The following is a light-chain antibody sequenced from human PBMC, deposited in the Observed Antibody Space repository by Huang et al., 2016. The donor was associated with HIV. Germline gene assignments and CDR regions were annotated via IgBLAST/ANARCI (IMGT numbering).Light chain of an antibody. V-gene: IGKV3-15*01. CDR3: QQYNSGGT. Sequence: EIVLTQSPATLSVSPGGRATLSCRASQSVGNNLAWYQHKLGQPPRLLMYDASPRAAGVPATFSGSVSATEFTLTISSLQSEDSAVYYCQQYNSGGTFGQGTKLEIK. CDR2: DAS. J-gene: IGKJ2*01. CDR1: QSVGNN.